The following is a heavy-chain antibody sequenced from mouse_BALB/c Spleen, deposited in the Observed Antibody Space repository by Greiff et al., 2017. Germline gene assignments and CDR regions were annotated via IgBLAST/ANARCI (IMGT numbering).Heavy chain of an antibody. Sequence: VQLQQSGPGLVQPSQSLSITCTVSGFSLTSYGVHWVRQSPGKGLEWLGVIWSGGSTDYNAAFISRLSISKDNSKSQVFFKMNSLQANDTAIYYCASDSSGSGAMDYWGQGTSVTVSS. CDR1: GFSLTSYG. V-gene: IGHV2-2*02. CDR3: ASDSSGSGAMDY. CDR2: IWSGGST. J-gene: IGHJ4*01. D-gene: IGHD3-2*01.